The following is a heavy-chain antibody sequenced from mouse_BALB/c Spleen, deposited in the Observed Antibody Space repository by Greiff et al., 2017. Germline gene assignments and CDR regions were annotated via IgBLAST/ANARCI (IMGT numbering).Heavy chain of an antibody. CDR2: IRLKSNNYAT. Sequence: EVMLVESGGGLVQPGGSMKLSCVASGFTFSNYWMNWVRQSPEKGLEWVAEIRLKSNNYATHYAESVKGRFTISRDDSKSSVYLQMNNLRAEDTGIYYCTSTATFAYWGQGTLVTVSA. V-gene: IGHV6-6*02. D-gene: IGHD1-2*01. CDR1: GFTFSNYW. CDR3: TSTATFAY. J-gene: IGHJ3*01.